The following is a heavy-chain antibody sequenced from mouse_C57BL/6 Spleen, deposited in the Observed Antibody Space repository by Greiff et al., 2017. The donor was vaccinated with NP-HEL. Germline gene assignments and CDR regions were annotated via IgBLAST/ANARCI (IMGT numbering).Heavy chain of an antibody. Sequence: EVQRVESGGGLVQPKGSLKLSCAASGFSFNTYAMNWVRQAPGKGLEWVARIRSKSNNYATYYADSVKDRFTISRDDSESMLYLQMNNLKTEDTAMYYCVRHDGYHYYAMDYWGQGTSVTVSS. CDR1: GFSFNTYA. CDR3: VRHDGYHYYAMDY. V-gene: IGHV10-1*01. CDR2: IRSKSNNYAT. J-gene: IGHJ4*01. D-gene: IGHD2-3*01.